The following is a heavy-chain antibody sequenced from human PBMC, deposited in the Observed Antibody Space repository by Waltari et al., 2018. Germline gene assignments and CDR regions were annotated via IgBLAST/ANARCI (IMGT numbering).Heavy chain of an antibody. J-gene: IGHJ6*02. CDR3: ASSIAAAVEYYYGMDV. CDR2: IYHSGST. CDR1: GYSISSGYY. V-gene: IGHV4-38-2*01. Sequence: QVQLQESGPGLVKPSETLSLTCAVSGYSISSGYYWGWIRQPPGKGLEWIGSIYHSGSTYYNPSLKSRVTISVDTSKNQFSLKLSSVTAADTAVYYCASSIAAAVEYYYGMDVWGQGTTVTVSS. D-gene: IGHD6-13*01.